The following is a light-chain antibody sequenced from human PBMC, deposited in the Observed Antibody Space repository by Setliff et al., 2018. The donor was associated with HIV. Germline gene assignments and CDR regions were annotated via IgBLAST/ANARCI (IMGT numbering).Light chain of an antibody. CDR1: NSDVGGYNY. CDR3: SSYTISSTQR. CDR2: EVS. V-gene: IGLV2-14*01. J-gene: IGLJ1*01. Sequence: QSVLTQPASVSGFPGQSITTSCTGTNSDVGGYNYVSWYQQHPGKAPKLMIYEVSNRPSGVSNRFSGSKSGNTASLTISGLQAEDEADYFCSSYTISSTQRFGTGTKVTVL.